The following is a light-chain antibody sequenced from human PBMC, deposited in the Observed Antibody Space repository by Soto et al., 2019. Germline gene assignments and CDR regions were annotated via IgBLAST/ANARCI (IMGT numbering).Light chain of an antibody. V-gene: IGKV3-20*01. CDR1: QSISSSF. CDR3: QQYGSSPPWT. CDR2: GAS. Sequence: EIVLTQSPGTLSLSPGERATLSCRASQSISSSFLAWYQQKPGQAPRLLIYGASSRATGIPDRFRGSGSGTVFTLTISRLEPEDFSVYYCQQYGSSPPWTFGQGTKVEIK. J-gene: IGKJ1*01.